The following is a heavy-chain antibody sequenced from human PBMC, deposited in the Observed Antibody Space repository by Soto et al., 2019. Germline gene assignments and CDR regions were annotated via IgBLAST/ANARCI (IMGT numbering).Heavy chain of an antibody. Sequence: QVQLVQSGGGVVQPGGPLRLSCAASGFTFSSYAIHWVRQATGKGLEWVADVSFDGSHKTYAVPVRGRFTIARDNSKKTVYLQMNSLSAEDTALYYCAKLGDAVSGYFDFWGQGTKVAVSS. CDR1: GFTFSSYA. D-gene: IGHD3-3*01. J-gene: IGHJ5*01. CDR3: AKLGDAVSGYFDF. V-gene: IGHV3-30*18. CDR2: VSFDGSHK.